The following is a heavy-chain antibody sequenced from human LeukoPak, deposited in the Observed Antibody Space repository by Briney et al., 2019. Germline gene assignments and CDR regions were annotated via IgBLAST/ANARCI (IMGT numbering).Heavy chain of an antibody. V-gene: IGHV1-46*01. Sequence: ASVKVSCKASGYTFTSYYMHWVRQAPGQGLEWMGIINPSGGSTSYAQKFQGRVTMTRDMSTSTVYTELSSLRSEDTAVYYCAKGPAGERLDYWGQGTLVTVSS. D-gene: IGHD1-26*01. CDR3: AKGPAGERLDY. CDR2: INPSGGST. J-gene: IGHJ4*02. CDR1: GYTFTSYY.